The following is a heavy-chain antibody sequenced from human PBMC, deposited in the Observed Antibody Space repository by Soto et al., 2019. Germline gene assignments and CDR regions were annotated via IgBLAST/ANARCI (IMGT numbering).Heavy chain of an antibody. Sequence: QVQLVESGGGVVQPGRSLRLSCAASGFTFSSYGMHWVRQAPGKGLEWVAVISYDGSNKYYADSVKGRFTISRDNSKNTLYLQMNSLRAEDTAVYYCAKGGIVGATVPPEDAFDIWGQGTMVTVSS. CDR3: AKGGIVGATVPPEDAFDI. J-gene: IGHJ3*02. CDR1: GFTFSSYG. V-gene: IGHV3-30*18. CDR2: ISYDGSNK. D-gene: IGHD1-26*01.